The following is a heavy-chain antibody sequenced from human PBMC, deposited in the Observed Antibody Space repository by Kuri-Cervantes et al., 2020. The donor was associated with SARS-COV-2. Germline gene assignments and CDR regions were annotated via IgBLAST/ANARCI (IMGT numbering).Heavy chain of an antibody. CDR3: ARYLDWERGIDS. CDR2: IIPIFGTA. J-gene: IGHJ4*02. CDR1: GYTLTELS. Sequence: SVKVSCKVSGYTLTELSMHWVRQAPGQGLEWMGGIIPIFGTANYAQKFQGRVTITTDESTSTAYMELSSLRSEDTAVYFCARYLDWERGIDSWGQGTLVTVSS. D-gene: IGHD3/OR15-3a*01. V-gene: IGHV1-69*05.